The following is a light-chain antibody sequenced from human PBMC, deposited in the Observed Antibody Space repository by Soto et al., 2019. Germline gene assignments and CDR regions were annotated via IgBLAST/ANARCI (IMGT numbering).Light chain of an antibody. CDR1: QSVLYRSNNKNY. Sequence: DIVMTQSPDSLAVSLGERATINCKSSQSVLYRSNNKNYLAWYQQKAGQPPKLLIYWASTRESGVPDRVSGSGSGTDFSLTISSLQAEDVAVYYCQQYYSTPTFGGGTKVEIK. CDR2: WAS. V-gene: IGKV4-1*01. CDR3: QQYYSTPT. J-gene: IGKJ4*01.